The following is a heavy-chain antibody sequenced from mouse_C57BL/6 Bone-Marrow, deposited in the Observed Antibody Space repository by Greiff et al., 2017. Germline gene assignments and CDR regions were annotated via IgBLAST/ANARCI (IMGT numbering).Heavy chain of an antibody. J-gene: IGHJ1*03. V-gene: IGHV1-36*01. CDR2: VYPYNGGT. CDR3: ALIYYYGVGYFDV. CDR1: GFTFTDYY. D-gene: IGHD1-1*01. Sequence: SGPVLVKPGPSVKISCKASGFTFTDYYMHWVKQSHGKSLEWIGLVYPYNGGTSYNQKFKGKATLTVDTSSSTAYMELNSLTSEDSAVYYCALIYYYGVGYFDVWGTGTTVTVSS.